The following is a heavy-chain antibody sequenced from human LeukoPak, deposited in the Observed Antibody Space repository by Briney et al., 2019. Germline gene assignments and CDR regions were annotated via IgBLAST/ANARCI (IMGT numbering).Heavy chain of an antibody. D-gene: IGHD5-18*01. CDR3: AADRGYSYGTDY. CDR1: VGTFSSYA. CDR2: IFVGSGNT. Sequence: GSSVKVSCKASVGTFSSYAISWVRQAPGQGLEWIGWIFVGSGNTNYAQKFQERVTITRDMSTSTAYMELSSLRSEDTAVYYCAADRGYSYGTDYWGQGTLVTVSS. V-gene: IGHV1-58*02. J-gene: IGHJ4*02.